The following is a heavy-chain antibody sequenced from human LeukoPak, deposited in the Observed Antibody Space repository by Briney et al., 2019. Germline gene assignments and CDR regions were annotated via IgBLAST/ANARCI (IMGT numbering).Heavy chain of an antibody. CDR3: ARNGGRRGDFPY. CDR1: GFTFISYG. D-gene: IGHD2-21*02. J-gene: IGHJ4*02. Sequence: GSMRLSCTASGFTFISYGMHWVRQAPGRGLEWVAIISYDESNKFYADSVKGRFTISRDNSKNTLYLHMSSLRAEDTAVYYCARNGGRRGDFPYWGQGTLVTVSS. V-gene: IGHV3-30*03. CDR2: ISYDESNK.